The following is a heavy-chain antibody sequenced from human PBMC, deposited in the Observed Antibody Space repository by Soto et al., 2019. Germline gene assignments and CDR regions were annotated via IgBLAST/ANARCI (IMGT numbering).Heavy chain of an antibody. Sequence: SETLSLTCTVSGGSISRYYWSWIRQSPGKGLEWIGYVFYSGSSNYNPSLKSRVTISVDTSKNQFSLKLRSVTAADTSVYYCERGRNDLLTGHYYFDYWGQGPLVTVSS. CDR2: VFYSGSS. D-gene: IGHD3-9*01. J-gene: IGHJ4*02. CDR3: ERGRNDLLTGHYYFDY. CDR1: GGSISRYY. V-gene: IGHV4-59*01.